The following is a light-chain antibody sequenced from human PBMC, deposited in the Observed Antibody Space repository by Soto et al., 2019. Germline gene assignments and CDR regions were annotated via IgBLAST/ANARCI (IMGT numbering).Light chain of an antibody. V-gene: IGLV8-61*01. CDR1: SGSVSSSYY. Sequence: QAVVTQEPSFSVSHGGTVTLTCGLSSGSVSSSYYPCWYQKTPGQTPRTLIYNTNSRSSGVPDRFSGAILGKKAALTITGAQADDESDYYCALQLASGLSVIGGGTKLTVL. CDR2: NTN. J-gene: IGLJ3*02. CDR3: ALQLASGLSV.